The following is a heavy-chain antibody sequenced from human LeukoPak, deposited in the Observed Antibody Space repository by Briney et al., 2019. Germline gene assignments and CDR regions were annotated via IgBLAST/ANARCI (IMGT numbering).Heavy chain of an antibody. V-gene: IGHV3-30*04. CDR3: ARDLLPGAPDYFDY. CDR1: GFTSGSYA. J-gene: IGHJ4*02. Sequence: PGGSLRLSRAASGFTSGSYAMHWVRPAPGKGREWVAVIAHDETNRFYADSVKGRFTISRDNSMNTLYLRMNSLRPEDTAVYFCARDLLPGAPDYFDYWGQGTLVTVSS. CDR2: IAHDETNR. D-gene: IGHD2-2*01.